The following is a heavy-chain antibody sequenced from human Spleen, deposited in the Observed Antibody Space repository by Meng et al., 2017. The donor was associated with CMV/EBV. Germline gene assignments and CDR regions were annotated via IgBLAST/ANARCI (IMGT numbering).Heavy chain of an antibody. Sequence: ASVKVSCKASGYTFTGYYMHWVRQAPGQGLEWMGWINPNSGGTNYAQKFQGRVTMTRDTSISTAYMELSSLRSEDTAVYYCARTMIVGQAFDIWGQGTLVTVSS. CDR3: ARTMIVGQAFDI. D-gene: IGHD3-22*01. CDR2: INPNSGGT. V-gene: IGHV1-2*02. CDR1: GYTFTGYY. J-gene: IGHJ3*02.